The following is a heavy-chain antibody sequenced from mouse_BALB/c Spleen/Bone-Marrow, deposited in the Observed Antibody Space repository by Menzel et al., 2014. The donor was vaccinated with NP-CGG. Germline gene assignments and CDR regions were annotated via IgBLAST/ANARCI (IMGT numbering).Heavy chain of an antibody. D-gene: IGHD2-14*01. CDR1: GYTFTSYT. CDR3: ARREVRRREVYFDY. Sequence: VKLQESAAELARPGASVKMSCKAPGYTFTSYTMHWVKQRPGQGLEWIGYINPSSGYTEYNQKFKDKTTLTADKSSSTAYMQLSSLTSEDSAVYYCARREVRRREVYFDYWGQGTTLTVSS. CDR2: INPSSGYT. V-gene: IGHV1-4*02. J-gene: IGHJ2*01.